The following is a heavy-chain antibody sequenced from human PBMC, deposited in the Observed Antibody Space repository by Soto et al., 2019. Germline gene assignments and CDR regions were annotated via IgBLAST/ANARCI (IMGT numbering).Heavy chain of an antibody. CDR1: GDSVSSNSAA. V-gene: IGHV6-1*01. J-gene: IGHJ6*02. CDR3: ARDGFLSLYDSRGEPYYYYYGMDV. D-gene: IGHD3-22*01. CDR2: TYYRSKWYN. Sequence: QTLSLTCAISGDSVSSNSAAWNWIRQSPSRGLEWLGRTYYRSKWYNDYAVSVKSRITINPDTSKNQFSLQLNSVTPEDTAVYYCARDGFLSLYDSRGEPYYYYYGMDVCGQGTTVTVSS.